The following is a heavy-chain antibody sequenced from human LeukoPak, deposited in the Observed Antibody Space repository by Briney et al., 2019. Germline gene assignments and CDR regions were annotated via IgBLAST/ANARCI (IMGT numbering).Heavy chain of an antibody. CDR3: ARARYNWMFFDY. J-gene: IGHJ4*02. Sequence: SGGSLRLSCAASGFTFSSYSMNWVRQAPGKGLECVSSTSSSSSYIYYADSVKGRFTISRDNAKNSLYLQMNSLRAEDTAVYYCARARYNWMFFDYWGQGTLVTVSS. CDR1: GFTFSSYS. V-gene: IGHV3-21*01. D-gene: IGHD1-20*01. CDR2: TSSSSSYI.